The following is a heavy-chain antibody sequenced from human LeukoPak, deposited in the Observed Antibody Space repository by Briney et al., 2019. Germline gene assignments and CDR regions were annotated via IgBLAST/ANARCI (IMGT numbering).Heavy chain of an antibody. CDR2: ISYDGSNK. J-gene: IGHJ3*02. CDR1: GFTFSSYG. D-gene: IGHD6-19*01. CDR3: AREAREQWLVPDAFDI. V-gene: IGHV3-30*03. Sequence: GGSLRLSCAASGFTFSSYGMHWVRQAPGKGLEWVAVISYDGSNKYYADPVKGRFTISRDNSKNTLYLQMNSLRADDTAVYYCAREAREQWLVPDAFDIWGQGTMVTVSS.